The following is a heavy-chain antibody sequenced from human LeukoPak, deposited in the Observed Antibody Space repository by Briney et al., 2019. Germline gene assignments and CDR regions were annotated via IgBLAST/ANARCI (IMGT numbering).Heavy chain of an antibody. J-gene: IGHJ5*02. CDR2: IYYIGST. Sequence: SETLSLTCAVSGDSISRTNWWSWLRQPPGKGLEWIGEIYYIGSTNYNPSLKSRVTISVDTSKNQFSLKLSSVTAADTAVYYCARAEADYYDSSGYNWFDPWGQGTLVTVSS. CDR1: GDSISRTNW. D-gene: IGHD3-22*01. V-gene: IGHV4-4*02. CDR3: ARAEADYYDSSGYNWFDP.